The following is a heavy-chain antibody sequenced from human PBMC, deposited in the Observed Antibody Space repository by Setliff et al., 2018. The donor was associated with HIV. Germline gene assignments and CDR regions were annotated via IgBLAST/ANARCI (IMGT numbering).Heavy chain of an antibody. D-gene: IGHD3-10*01. V-gene: IGHV4-34*01. CDR2: IDDSGSI. CDR1: AESLTRYD. J-gene: IGHJ5*02. CDR3: ARVKSIKTTLVRLWPRFDL. Sequence: TLSLTCAVYAESLTRYDWAWIRQSPEKGLEWIGEIDDSGSIIYNPSLQSRVTMSVDTSKNQFSLKVRSLTAADTGLYYCARVKSIKTTLVRLWPRFDLWGQGTQVTVTS.